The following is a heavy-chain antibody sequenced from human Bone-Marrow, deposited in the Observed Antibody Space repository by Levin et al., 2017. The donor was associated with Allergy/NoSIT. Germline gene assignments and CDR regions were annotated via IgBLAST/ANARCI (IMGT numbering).Heavy chain of an antibody. Sequence: NTSETLSLTCTVSGGSISSGDYYWSWIRQPPGKGLEWIGYIYYSGSTYYNPSLKSRVTISVDTSKNQFSLKLSSVTAADTAVYYCARDFKAKHYYYGMDVWGQGTTVTVSS. J-gene: IGHJ6*02. V-gene: IGHV4-30-4*01. CDR3: ARDFKAKHYYYGMDV. CDR1: GGSISSGDYY. D-gene: IGHD4/OR15-4a*01. CDR2: IYYSGST.